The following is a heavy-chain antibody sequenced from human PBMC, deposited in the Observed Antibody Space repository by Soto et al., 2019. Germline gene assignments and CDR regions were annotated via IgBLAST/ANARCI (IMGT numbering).Heavy chain of an antibody. CDR1: GFTFSSYS. D-gene: IGHD6-13*01. CDR3: ARVRGSSSWKDYYYYYGMDV. V-gene: IGHV3-48*02. Sequence: GGSLRLSCAASGFTFSSYSMNWVRQAPGKGLEWVSYISSSSSTIYYADSVKGRFTISRDNAKNSLYLQMNSLRDEDTAVYYCARVRGSSSWKDYYYYYGMDVWGQGTTVTVSS. J-gene: IGHJ6*02. CDR2: ISSSSSTI.